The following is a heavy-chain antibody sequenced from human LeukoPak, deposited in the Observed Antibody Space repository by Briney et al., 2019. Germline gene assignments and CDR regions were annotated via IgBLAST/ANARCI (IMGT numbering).Heavy chain of an antibody. V-gene: IGHV3-23*01. Sequence: PGGSLRLYCAASGFTFSSYAMYWVRQAPGKGLEWVSGIVGSGGSTYYADSVKGRFTISRDNSKNTVYVQMNSLRAEDTAVYYCAKTTAGYSSGRYPGWPVDYWGQGTLVTVSP. CDR3: AKTTAGYSSGRYPGWPVDY. CDR2: IVGSGGST. J-gene: IGHJ4*02. CDR1: GFTFSSYA. D-gene: IGHD6-19*01.